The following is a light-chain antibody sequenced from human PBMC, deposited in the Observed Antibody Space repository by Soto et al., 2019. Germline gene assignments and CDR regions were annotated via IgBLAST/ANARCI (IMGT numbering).Light chain of an antibody. J-gene: IGKJ2*01. CDR1: QSISSW. V-gene: IGKV1-5*03. CDR3: LEYNSYSYT. CDR2: EGS. Sequence: DIKMTQSPSTLSASVGDRVTITCRASQSISSWLAWYQQIPGKAPKLLIYEGSTLASGGPSRFSGSGSGTEFTLTITSLQPDNFATYYCLEYNSYSYTFGQGTKLEI.